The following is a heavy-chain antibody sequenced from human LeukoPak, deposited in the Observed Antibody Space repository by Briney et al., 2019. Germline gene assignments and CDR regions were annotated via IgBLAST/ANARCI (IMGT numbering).Heavy chain of an antibody. CDR3: ARGVYYYHSGGYYDFDY. CDR1: GYIFTNYW. Sequence: ASVKVSCKASGYIFTNYWMHGVRQAPGQGLQWMGMGNPGDGVTTYAQNFQGRVTMTRDTSSSTVYMELSSLRSEDTAVYYCARGVYYYHSGGYYDFDYWGQGTLVTVSS. J-gene: IGHJ4*02. CDR2: GNPGDGVT. V-gene: IGHV1-46*01. D-gene: IGHD3-22*01.